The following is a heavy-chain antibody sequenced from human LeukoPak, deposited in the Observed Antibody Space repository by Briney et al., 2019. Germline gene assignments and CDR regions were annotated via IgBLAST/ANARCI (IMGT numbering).Heavy chain of an antibody. V-gene: IGHV3-48*02. CDR2: ISSSSSTI. J-gene: IGHJ4*02. CDR3: ARYYYDNSGYYFSLGY. Sequence: GGSLRLSCAASGFTFSSYSMNWVRQAPGKGLEWVSHISSSSSTIYYADSVKGRFTISRDNAKNSLYLQMNSLRDEDTAVYYCARYYYDNSGYYFSLGYWGQGTLVTVSP. CDR1: GFTFSSYS. D-gene: IGHD3-22*01.